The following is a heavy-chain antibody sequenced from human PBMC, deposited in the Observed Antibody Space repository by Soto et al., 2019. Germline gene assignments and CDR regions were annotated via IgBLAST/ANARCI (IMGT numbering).Heavy chain of an antibody. J-gene: IGHJ4*02. Sequence: PSESLSLTCAVYVGSFSGYYWSWIRQPPGKGLEWIGEINHSGSTNYNPSLKSRVTISVDTSKNQFSLKLSSVTAADTAVYYCARSIPVGNYFDYWGQGTLVTVSS. CDR2: INHSGST. CDR3: ARSIPVGNYFDY. D-gene: IGHD6-6*01. V-gene: IGHV4-34*01. CDR1: VGSFSGYY.